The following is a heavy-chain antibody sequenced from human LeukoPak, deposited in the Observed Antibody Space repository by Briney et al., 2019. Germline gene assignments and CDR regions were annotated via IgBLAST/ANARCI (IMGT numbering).Heavy chain of an antibody. CDR3: FGEIDTWFDP. J-gene: IGHJ5*02. Sequence: GESLKISCKGSGYNFTIYWIGWVRQMPGKGLEWMGVIYPGDSDTRYSPSFQGQVTISADKSISTAYLQWSSLKASDTAMYFLFGEIDTWFDPWGQGTLVTVSS. V-gene: IGHV5-51*01. CDR1: GYNFTIYW. D-gene: IGHD3-3*01. CDR2: IYPGDSDT.